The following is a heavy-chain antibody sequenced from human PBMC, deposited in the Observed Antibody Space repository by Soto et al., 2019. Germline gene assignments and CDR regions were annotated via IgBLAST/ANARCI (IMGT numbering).Heavy chain of an antibody. Sequence: PGGSLRLSCAASGFTFSNYAMSWVRQAPGSGLEWVSSISGSGSSTFYADSVKGRFTISRDNSRNTLYLQMSTLGAEDTAVYYCAKGSSASRPYYFDYWGQGTLVTVSS. CDR1: GFTFSNYA. CDR3: AKGSSASRPYYFDY. J-gene: IGHJ4*02. V-gene: IGHV3-23*01. D-gene: IGHD2-2*01. CDR2: ISGSGSST.